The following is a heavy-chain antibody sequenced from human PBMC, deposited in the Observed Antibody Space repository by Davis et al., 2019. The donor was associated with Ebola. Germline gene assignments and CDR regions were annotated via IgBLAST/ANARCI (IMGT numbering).Heavy chain of an antibody. V-gene: IGHV3-74*01. D-gene: IGHD6-19*01. J-gene: IGHJ4*02. CDR3: ARGGPVSGPPAPFDN. CDR2: INTDGGSI. Sequence: HTGGSLRLSCAASGFTFSSYWMHWVRQDPGKGLVCVSRINTDGGSIDYADSVKGRFTISRDNAKSTLYLQMNSLRAEDTAVYYCARGGPVSGPPAPFDNWGQGTLVTVSS. CDR1: GFTFSSYW.